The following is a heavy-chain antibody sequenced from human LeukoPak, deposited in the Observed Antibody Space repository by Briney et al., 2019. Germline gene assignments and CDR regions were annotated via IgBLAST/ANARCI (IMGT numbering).Heavy chain of an antibody. CDR2: IYSGGST. CDR3: ARAPTIYGSGSYLGY. V-gene: IGHV3-66*01. J-gene: IGHJ4*02. CDR1: GFTVSSNY. D-gene: IGHD3-10*01. Sequence: GGSLRFSCAASGFTVSSNYMSWVRQAPGKGLEWVSVIYSGGSTYYADSVKGRFTISRDNSKNTLYLQMNSLRAEDTAMYYCARAPTIYGSGSYLGYWGQGSLVTVSS.